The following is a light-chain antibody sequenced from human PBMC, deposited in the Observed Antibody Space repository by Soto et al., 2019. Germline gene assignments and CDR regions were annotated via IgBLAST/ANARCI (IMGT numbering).Light chain of an antibody. J-gene: IGKJ1*01. Sequence: EIVLTQSPGTLSLSPGETATLSCRASQSVTSNYLAWYQQRPGQAPRLLIYGPSSRATGIPDRFSGSGSGTDFTLTISRLDPEDFAVYYCQQYGSSPWTFGQGTKVQIK. CDR2: GPS. CDR1: QSVTSNY. V-gene: IGKV3-20*01. CDR3: QQYGSSPWT.